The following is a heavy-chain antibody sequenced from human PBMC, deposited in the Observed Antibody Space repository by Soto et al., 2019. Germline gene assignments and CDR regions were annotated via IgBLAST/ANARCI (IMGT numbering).Heavy chain of an antibody. CDR3: ARGRVVPAVHFDY. J-gene: IGHJ4*02. D-gene: IGHD2-2*01. CDR1: GGSISSYY. CDR2: IYYSGST. V-gene: IGHV4-59*01. Sequence: KPSETLSLTCTVSGGSISSYYWSWIRQPPGKGLEWIGYIYYSGSTNYNPSLKSRVTISVDTSKNQFSLKLSSVTAADTAVYYCARGRVVPAVHFDYWGQGTLVTVSS.